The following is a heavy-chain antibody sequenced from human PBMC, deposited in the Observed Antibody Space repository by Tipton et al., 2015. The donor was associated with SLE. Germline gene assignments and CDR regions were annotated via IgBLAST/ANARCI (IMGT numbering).Heavy chain of an antibody. V-gene: IGHV4-39*01. Sequence: LSCTVSGGSISSSSYYWGWIRQPPGKGLEWIGSIYYSGSTYYNPSLKSRVTISVDTSKNQFSLKLSSVTAADTAVYYCARQGGQWLDFDYWGQGTLVTVSS. J-gene: IGHJ4*02. D-gene: IGHD6-19*01. CDR3: ARQGGQWLDFDY. CDR1: GGSISSSSYY. CDR2: IYYSGST.